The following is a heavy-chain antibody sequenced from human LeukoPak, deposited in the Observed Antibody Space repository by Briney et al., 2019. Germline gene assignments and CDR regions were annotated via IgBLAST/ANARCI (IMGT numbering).Heavy chain of an antibody. Sequence: GESLKTSCKASGYSFTTYWIGWVRQMPGRGLEYMAIIHPGNSDTRYSPSFQGQVTISADKSISTAFLQWSSLKASDTAIYYCARHSLWAFDYWDQGALVTVSS. CDR1: GYSFTTYW. V-gene: IGHV5-51*01. J-gene: IGHJ4*02. D-gene: IGHD7-27*01. CDR2: IHPGNSDT. CDR3: ARHSLWAFDY.